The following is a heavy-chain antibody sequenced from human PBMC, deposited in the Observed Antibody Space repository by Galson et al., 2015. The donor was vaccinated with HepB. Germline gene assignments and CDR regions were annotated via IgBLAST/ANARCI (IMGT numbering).Heavy chain of an antibody. CDR3: AHRPLGRLGGAFDI. CDR2: IFWHGDR. CDR1: GFSLSTSGVG. D-gene: IGHD1-1*01. J-gene: IGHJ3*02. V-gene: IGHV2-5*01. Sequence: PALVKPTQTLTLTCTFSGFSLSTSGVGVGWIRQPPGKALEWLALIFWHGDRSYSPSLMTRLTITKDTSRNQVVLTLTDVAPVDTATYYCAHRPLGRLGGAFDIWGQGTMVTVSS.